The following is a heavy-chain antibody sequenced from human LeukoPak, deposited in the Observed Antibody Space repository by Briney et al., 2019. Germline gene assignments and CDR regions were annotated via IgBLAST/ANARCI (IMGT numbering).Heavy chain of an antibody. CDR2: ITSSGDST. CDR1: RFTFSSYA. Sequence: PGGSLRLSCVASRFTFSSYAMSWVRQAPGKGLEWVSGITSSGDSTYYTDSVKGRFTISRDNSKNTLYLQMNSLRAEDSAVYYCAKPPEYFDLWGRGTLVTVSS. D-gene: IGHD1-14*01. J-gene: IGHJ2*01. V-gene: IGHV3-23*01. CDR3: AKPPEYFDL.